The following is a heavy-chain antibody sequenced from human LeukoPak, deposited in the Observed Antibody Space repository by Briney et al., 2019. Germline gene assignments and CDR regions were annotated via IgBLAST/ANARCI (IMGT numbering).Heavy chain of an antibody. V-gene: IGHV4-39*01. Sequence: PSETLSLTCTVSGGSISSSSYYWGWIRQPPGKGLEWIGSIHYSVITYYNPSLKSRVTISVDTSKTQFSLKLNSVTAADTAVYYCARRRGNFWSDYYAFDYWGLGTLVTISS. CDR1: GGSISSSSYY. J-gene: IGHJ4*02. CDR2: IHYSVIT. D-gene: IGHD3-3*01. CDR3: ARRRGNFWSDYYAFDY.